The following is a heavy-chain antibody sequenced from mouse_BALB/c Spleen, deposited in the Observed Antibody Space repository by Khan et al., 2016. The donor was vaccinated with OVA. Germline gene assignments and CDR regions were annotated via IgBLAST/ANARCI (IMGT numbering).Heavy chain of an antibody. J-gene: IGHJ2*01. V-gene: IGHV5-9*02. Sequence: VQLVESGGGLVKPGASLKLSCAASGFTFSNYDMSWIRQTPEKRLEWVATINRTCSYTYYPNSVKDRFSISRDNATNTLYLQMSCVRSEDSALYYCARLGIYDYWGQGTTLTVSS. D-gene: IGHD4-1*01. CDR2: INRTCSYT. CDR1: GFTFSNYD. CDR3: ARLGIYDY.